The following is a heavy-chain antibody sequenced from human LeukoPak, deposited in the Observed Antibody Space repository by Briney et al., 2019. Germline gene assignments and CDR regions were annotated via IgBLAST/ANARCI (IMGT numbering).Heavy chain of an antibody. CDR2: ISSSGSTI. Sequence: GGSLRLSCAASGFTFSNYDLNWVRQAPGKGLEWVSSISSSGSTINYADSVKGRFTISRDNAENSLYLQMNSLRAEDTAVYYCARGRGGSWWGQGTLVTVSS. CDR3: ARGRGGSW. D-gene: IGHD1-26*01. V-gene: IGHV3-48*03. J-gene: IGHJ4*02. CDR1: GFTFSNYD.